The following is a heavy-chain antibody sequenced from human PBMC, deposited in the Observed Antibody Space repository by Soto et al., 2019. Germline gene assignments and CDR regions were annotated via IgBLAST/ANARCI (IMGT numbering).Heavy chain of an antibody. V-gene: IGHV4-59*12. Sequence: WETLSLTCTVSGGSISSYYWSWIRQPPGKGLEWIGYIYHSGNTNYNPSLKSRVTISVDKSKNQFSLKLSSVTAADTAVYYCARDNYDSSGYYYGYNCWGQGTLVTVS. CDR1: GGSISSYY. CDR3: ARDNYDSSGYYYGYNC. J-gene: IGHJ4*02. D-gene: IGHD3-22*01. CDR2: IYHSGNT.